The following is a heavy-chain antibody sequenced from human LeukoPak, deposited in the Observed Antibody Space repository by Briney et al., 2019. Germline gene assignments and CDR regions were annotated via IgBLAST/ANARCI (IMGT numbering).Heavy chain of an antibody. V-gene: IGHV4-59*01. CDR3: ARLKYYYDSSGYRAEYFQH. Sequence: SSETLSLTCTVSGGSISSYYWTWIRQPPGKGLEWIGYIYYSGSTNYNPSLKSRVTISLYTSKNQFSLKLSSVTAAETAVYYCARLKYYYDSSGYRAEYFQHWGQGTLVTVYS. CDR1: GGSISSYY. J-gene: IGHJ1*01. CDR2: IYYSGST. D-gene: IGHD3-22*01.